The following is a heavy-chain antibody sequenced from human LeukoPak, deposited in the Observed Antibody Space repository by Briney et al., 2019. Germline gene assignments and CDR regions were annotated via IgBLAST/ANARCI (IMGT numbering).Heavy chain of an antibody. J-gene: IGHJ3*02. V-gene: IGHV3-7*04. D-gene: IGHD6-13*01. Sequence: PGGSLRLSCAASGFTFSGYWMSWVRQAPGKGLEWVANIKQDGSEKYYVDSVKGRFTISRDNAKNSLFLQMNSLRALDTAVYYCARDWQWQQLDGDAFDIWGQGTMVTVSS. CDR1: GFTFSGYW. CDR2: IKQDGSEK. CDR3: ARDWQWQQLDGDAFDI.